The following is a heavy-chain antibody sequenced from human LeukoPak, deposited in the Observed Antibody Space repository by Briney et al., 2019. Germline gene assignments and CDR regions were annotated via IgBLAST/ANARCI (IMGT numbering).Heavy chain of an antibody. J-gene: IGHJ4*02. Sequence: SETLSLTCTVSGGSISSSSYYWGRIRQPPGKGLEWIGSIYYSGSTYYNPSLKSRVTISVDTSKNQFSLKLSSVTAADTAVYYCARDQHYYDSSGSIDYWGQGTLVTVSS. CDR3: ARDQHYYDSSGSIDY. D-gene: IGHD3-22*01. CDR2: IYYSGST. V-gene: IGHV4-39*07. CDR1: GGSISSSSYY.